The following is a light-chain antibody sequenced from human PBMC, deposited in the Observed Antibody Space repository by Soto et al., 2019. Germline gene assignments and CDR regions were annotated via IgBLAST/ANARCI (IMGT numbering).Light chain of an antibody. CDR2: GNN. CDR3: QSYDSSLSGYV. J-gene: IGLJ1*01. CDR1: SSNIGAGYD. V-gene: IGLV1-40*01. Sequence: QSVLTQPPSVSGAPGQRVTISCTGSSSNIGAGYDVHWYQQLPGTAPKLLIYGNNNRPSGVPDRFSGSKSGTSASLDITGLQAEDEADYYCQSYDSSLSGYVFGTGTKLTVL.